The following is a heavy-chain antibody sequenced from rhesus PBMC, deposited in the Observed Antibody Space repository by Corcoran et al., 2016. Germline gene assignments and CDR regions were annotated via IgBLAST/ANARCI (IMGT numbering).Heavy chain of an antibody. CDR1: GGSISSSNW. CDR3: ARVAAAALFDY. V-gene: IGHV4-65*01. D-gene: IGHD6-43*01. Sequence: QVQLQESGPGLVKPSETLSLTCAVSGGSISSSNWWSWIRQPPGKGLEWIGYISGSSGSTYYNPSLKSRVTISTDTSKNQFSLKLSSVTAADTAGYYCARVAAAALFDYWGQGVLVTGSS. CDR2: ISGSSGST. J-gene: IGHJ4*01.